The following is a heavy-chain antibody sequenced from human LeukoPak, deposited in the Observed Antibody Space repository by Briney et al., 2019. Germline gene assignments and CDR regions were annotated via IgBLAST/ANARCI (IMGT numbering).Heavy chain of an antibody. J-gene: IGHJ1*01. CDR2: IYHSGST. CDR1: GGSISSSNW. CDR3: ARGSGYSSGWYITAEYFQH. D-gene: IGHD6-19*01. Sequence: SETLSLTCAVSGGSISSSNWWSWVRQPPGKGLEWIGEIYHSGSTNYNPSLKSRVTISVDKSKNQFSLKLSSVTDADTAVYYCARGSGYSSGWYITAEYFQHWGQGTLVTVSS. V-gene: IGHV4-4*02.